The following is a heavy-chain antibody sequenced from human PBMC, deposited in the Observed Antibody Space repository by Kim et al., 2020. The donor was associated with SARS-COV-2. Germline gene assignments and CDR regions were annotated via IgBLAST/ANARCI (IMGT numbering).Heavy chain of an antibody. D-gene: IGHD3-22*01. CDR1: CYSISSGYY. V-gene: IGHV4-38-2*02. CDR2: IYHSGST. Sequence: SETLSLTCTVSCYSISSGYYWGWIRQPPGKGLEWIGSIYHSGSTYYNPSLKSRVTISVDTSKNQFSLKLSSVTAADTAVYYCARVNYYDSSGYFPLGGYFDYWGQGTLVTVSS. CDR3: ARVNYYDSSGYFPLGGYFDY. J-gene: IGHJ4*02.